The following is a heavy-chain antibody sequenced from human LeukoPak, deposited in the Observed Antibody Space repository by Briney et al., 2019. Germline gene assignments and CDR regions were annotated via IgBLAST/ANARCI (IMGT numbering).Heavy chain of an antibody. D-gene: IGHD5-12*01. Sequence: PSETLSLTCTVSGGSISSGDYYWSWIRQPPGKGLEWIGYIYYSGHTYYNPSLKSRVTISVDTSKNQFSLKLSSVTAADTAVYYCARVPSGYSGDYWGQGTLVTVSS. CDR3: ARVPSGYSGDY. J-gene: IGHJ4*02. CDR2: IYYSGHT. CDR1: GGSISSGDYY. V-gene: IGHV4-30-4*01.